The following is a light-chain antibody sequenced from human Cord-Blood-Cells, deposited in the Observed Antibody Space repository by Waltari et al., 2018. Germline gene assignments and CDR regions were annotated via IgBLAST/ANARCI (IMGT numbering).Light chain of an antibody. V-gene: IGLV2-14*01. CDR1: SSDVGGYNY. Sequence: QSALTQPASVSGSPGQSITISCTGTSSDVGGYNYVSWYQQHPCKAPKLMIYDVSNRPAGVSNRVSGSKSGNTASLTISVLQAEDEADYYCSSYTSSSALYVFGTGTKVTVL. CDR3: SSYTSSSALYV. CDR2: DVS. J-gene: IGLJ1*01.